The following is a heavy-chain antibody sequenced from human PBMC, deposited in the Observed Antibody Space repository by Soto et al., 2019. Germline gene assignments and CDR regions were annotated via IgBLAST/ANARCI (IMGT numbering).Heavy chain of an antibody. V-gene: IGHV1-18*04. CDR1: GYTFSNYD. CDR3: ARERLNTGWYGFDH. CDR2: VSSKNGVT. D-gene: IGHD2-8*02. J-gene: IGHJ4*02. Sequence: ASVKVSCKTSGYTFSNYDFSWVRQAPGQGLEWMGWVSSKNGVTNYAEKFRDRVTMTTDTSTNTIYMELRSLRSDDTAVYFCARERLNTGWYGFDHWGQGTQVTVSS.